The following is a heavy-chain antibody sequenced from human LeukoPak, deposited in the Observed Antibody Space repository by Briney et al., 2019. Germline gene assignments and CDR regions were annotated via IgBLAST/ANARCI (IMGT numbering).Heavy chain of an antibody. CDR1: GFTFSSYS. D-gene: IGHD3-10*01. CDR3: ARPATGQYYGPFDY. J-gene: IGHJ4*02. Sequence: PGGSLRLSCAASGFTFSSYSMNWVRQAPGKGLEWVSVIYSGGITYYADSVKGRFTISRDNSKNTLYLQMNSLRAEDTAVYYCARPATGQYYGPFDYWGQGTLVTVSS. V-gene: IGHV3-53*01. CDR2: IYSGGIT.